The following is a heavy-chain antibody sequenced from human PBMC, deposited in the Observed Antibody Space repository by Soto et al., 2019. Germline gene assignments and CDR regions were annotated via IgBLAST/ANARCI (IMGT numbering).Heavy chain of an antibody. D-gene: IGHD1-26*01. J-gene: IGHJ3*02. CDR3: AGLVGAIRSPDAFDI. V-gene: IGHV5-51*01. CDR2: IYPGDSDT. CDR1: GYSFTSYW. Sequence: GESLKISCKGSGYSFTSYWIGWVRQMPGKGLEWMGIIYPGDSDTRYSPSFQGQVTISADKSISTAYLQWSSLKASDTAMYYRAGLVGAIRSPDAFDIWGQGTMVTVSS.